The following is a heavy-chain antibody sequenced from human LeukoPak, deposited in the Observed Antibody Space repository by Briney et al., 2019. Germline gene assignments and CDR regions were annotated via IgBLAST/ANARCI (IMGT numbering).Heavy chain of an antibody. CDR1: GGSISSSSYY. CDR2: IYYSGST. D-gene: IGHD3-22*01. J-gene: IGHJ4*02. V-gene: IGHV4-39*02. CDR3: AKDREEYYHDSSGYLYGY. Sequence: PSETLSLTCTVSGGSISSSSYYWGWIRQPPGKGLEWIGSIYYSGSTYYNPSLKSRVTISVATSKNQFSLKLSSVTAADTAVFYCAKDREEYYHDSSGYLYGYWGQGTLVNVS.